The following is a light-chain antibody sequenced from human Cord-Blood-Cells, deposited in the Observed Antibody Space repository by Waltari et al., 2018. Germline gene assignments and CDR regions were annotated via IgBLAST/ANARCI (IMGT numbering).Light chain of an antibody. Sequence: AIRMTQSPSSFSASTGDRVTITCRARQGISSYLAWYQQKPGKAPKLLIYAASTLQSGVPSRFSGSGSGTDFTLTISCLQSEEFATYYCQQYYSYPRTFGQGTKVEIK. J-gene: IGKJ1*01. CDR3: QQYYSYPRT. V-gene: IGKV1-8*01. CDR2: AAS. CDR1: QGISSY.